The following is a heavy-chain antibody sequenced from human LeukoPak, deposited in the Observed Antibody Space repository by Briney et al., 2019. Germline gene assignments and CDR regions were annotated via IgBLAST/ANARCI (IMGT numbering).Heavy chain of an antibody. D-gene: IGHD1-26*01. Sequence: GGSLRLSCAASGFTVSSNYMSWVRQAPGKGLEWVSVIYSGGSTYYADSVKGRFTISRDNSKNTLYLQMNSLRAEDTAVYYCASLSLGATSLSYYYGMDVWGQGTTVTVSS. CDR1: GFTVSSNY. CDR2: IYSGGST. CDR3: ASLSLGATSLSYYYGMDV. J-gene: IGHJ6*02. V-gene: IGHV3-66*01.